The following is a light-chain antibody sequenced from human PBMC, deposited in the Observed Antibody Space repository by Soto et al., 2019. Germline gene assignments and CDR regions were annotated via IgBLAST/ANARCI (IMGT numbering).Light chain of an antibody. CDR2: GAS. CDR3: QHYKAFPLP. CDR1: QSIRNW. Sequence: DIKMTQSPSTMSASVGDRVTITCRASQSIRNWLAWYQDKPGKAPKLLIYGASSLESGVPSRFSGSGSGTEFTLTIGGLQPDEFATYYCQHYKAFPLPFGQGTKEEIK. J-gene: IGKJ1*01. V-gene: IGKV1-5*01.